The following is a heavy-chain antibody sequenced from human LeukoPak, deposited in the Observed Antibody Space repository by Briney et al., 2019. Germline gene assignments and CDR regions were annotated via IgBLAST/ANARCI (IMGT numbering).Heavy chain of an antibody. CDR3: GRRVSQAGMDV. CDR1: GFTLSSYE. Sequence: GGSLRLSCAASGFTLSSYEFNWVRQAPGKGLEWVSYISRSADIIQYSDSVRGRFTSSRDSAMNSLYLQMNSLRDEDTAVYYCGRRVSQAGMDVWGQGATVIVSS. D-gene: IGHD3-10*01. J-gene: IGHJ6*02. V-gene: IGHV3-48*03. CDR2: ISRSADII.